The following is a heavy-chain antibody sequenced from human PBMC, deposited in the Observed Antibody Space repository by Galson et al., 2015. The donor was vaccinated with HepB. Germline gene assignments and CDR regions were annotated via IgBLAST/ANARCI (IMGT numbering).Heavy chain of an antibody. J-gene: IGHJ6*02. V-gene: IGHV1-3*01. Sequence: SVKVSCKASGYTFTSYAMHWVRQAPGQRLEWMGWINAGNGNTKYSQKFQGRVTITRDTSASTAYMELSSLRSEDTAVYYCAREWVEATDDIVVVPAAKKPYYYYGMDVWGQGTMVTVSS. D-gene: IGHD2-2*01. CDR3: AREWVEATDDIVVVPAAKKPYYYYGMDV. CDR1: GYTFTSYA. CDR2: INAGNGNT.